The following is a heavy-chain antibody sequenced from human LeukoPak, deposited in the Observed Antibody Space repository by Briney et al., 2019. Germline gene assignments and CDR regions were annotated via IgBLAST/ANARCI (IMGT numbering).Heavy chain of an antibody. CDR1: GGSFSDYY. Sequence: SETLSLTCAVYGGSFSDYYWSWIRQPPGKGLEWIGEINHSGSTNYNPSLKSRVTISVDTSKNQFSLKLSSVTAADTAVYYCARHKSITMVRGVIKPYYYMDVWGKGTTVTVSS. D-gene: IGHD3-10*01. CDR3: ARHKSITMVRGVIKPYYYMDV. J-gene: IGHJ6*03. CDR2: INHSGST. V-gene: IGHV4-34*01.